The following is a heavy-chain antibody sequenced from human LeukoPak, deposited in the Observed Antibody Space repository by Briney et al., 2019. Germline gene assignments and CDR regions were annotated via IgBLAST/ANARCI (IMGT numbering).Heavy chain of an antibody. CDR1: GFTFSSYA. J-gene: IGHJ3*02. V-gene: IGHV3-23*01. D-gene: IGHD3-22*01. CDR2: ISGSGGST. CDR3: AKGFAPPRYYYDSSGYPDAFDI. Sequence: GGSLRLSCAASGFTFSSYAMSWVRQAPGKGLEWVSAISGSGGSTYYADSVKGRFTISRDNSKNTLYLQMKSLRAEDTAVYYCAKGFAPPRYYYDSSGYPDAFDIWGQGTMVTVSS.